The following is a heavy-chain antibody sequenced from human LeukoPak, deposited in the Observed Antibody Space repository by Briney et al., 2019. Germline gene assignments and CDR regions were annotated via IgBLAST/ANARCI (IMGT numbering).Heavy chain of an antibody. V-gene: IGHV3-64D*06. CDR2: ISSNGDNT. Sequence: GGSLRLSCSVSGFTFSTYVMHWVRQAPGKGLEYVSAISSNGDNTNYADSVKGRFTISRDNSKNTLYLQMSSLRADDTAMYYCVRGTGYWGQGTLVTVSS. CDR3: VRGTGY. CDR1: GFTFSTYV. J-gene: IGHJ4*02.